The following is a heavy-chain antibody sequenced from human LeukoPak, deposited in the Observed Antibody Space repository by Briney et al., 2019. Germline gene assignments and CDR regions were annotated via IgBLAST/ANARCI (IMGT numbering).Heavy chain of an antibody. D-gene: IGHD3-10*01. Sequence: GGSLRLSCAASGFTFSNAWMSWVRQAPGKGLEWVGRIKSKTDGGTTDYAAPVKGRFTISRDDSKNTLYLQMNSLKTKDTAVYYCRAVRGAYDAFDIWGQGTMVTVSS. V-gene: IGHV3-15*01. CDR1: GFTFSNAW. CDR3: RAVRGAYDAFDI. J-gene: IGHJ3*02. CDR2: IKSKTDGGTT.